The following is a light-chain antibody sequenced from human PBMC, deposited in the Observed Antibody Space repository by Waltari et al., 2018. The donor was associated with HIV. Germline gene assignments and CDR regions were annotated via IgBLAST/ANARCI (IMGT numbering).Light chain of an antibody. V-gene: IGLV3-1*01. CDR2: QDT. CDR1: ELGDRY. Sequence: SYELTQPPSVSVSPGQTASIPCPGDELGDRYACWYQQKPGQSPLLVIYQDTKRPSGIPERFSGSNSGNTATLTISGTQAMDEADYYCQARDSSTVVFGGGTKLTVL. CDR3: QARDSSTVV. J-gene: IGLJ2*01.